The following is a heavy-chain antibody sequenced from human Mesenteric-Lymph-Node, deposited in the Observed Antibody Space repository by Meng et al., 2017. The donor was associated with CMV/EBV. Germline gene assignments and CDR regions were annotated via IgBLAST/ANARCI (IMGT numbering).Heavy chain of an antibody. CDR2: INHGGTA. CDR1: GGASLTYY. Sequence: VRFHQWGAGLCSLSPAPSETGASYGGASLTYYCAWIRHPPVKVLEWLGEINHGGTANYDPSLKSRVTITVERSKSQFSLNLCSETAADTAVYYCARHQRLLKSEGGFNYWGQGTLVTVSS. D-gene: IGHD2-21*01. CDR3: ARHQRLLKSEGGFNY. J-gene: IGHJ4*02. V-gene: IGHV4-34*01.